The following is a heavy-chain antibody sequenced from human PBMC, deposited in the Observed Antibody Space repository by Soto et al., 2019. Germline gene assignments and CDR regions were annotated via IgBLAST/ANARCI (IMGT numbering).Heavy chain of an antibody. V-gene: IGHV3-72*01. D-gene: IGHD1-26*01. Sequence: EVQLVESGGGLVQPGGSLRLSCAVSGFTFSDHYLDWVRQAPGKGLEWVGRSKNKVNSYITEYAASVKGRFTISRDDSKNSVYVQMNSLRTEETAVYYCTTLYPSGYWGQGNLVTVSS. J-gene: IGHJ4*02. CDR1: GFTFSDHY. CDR2: SKNKVNSYIT. CDR3: TTLYPSGY.